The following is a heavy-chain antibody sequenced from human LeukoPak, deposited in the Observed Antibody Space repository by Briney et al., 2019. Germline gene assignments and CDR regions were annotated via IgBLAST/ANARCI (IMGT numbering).Heavy chain of an antibody. CDR2: ISGSGGST. D-gene: IGHD5-18*01. CDR3: AKGEQLWLSYYFDY. CDR1: GFTFSSYA. Sequence: PGGSLRLSCAASGFTFSSYAMSWVRQAPGKGLEWVSAISGSGGSTYYADSVKGRFTISRDNSKNTLYPQMNSLRAEDTAVYYCAKGEQLWLSYYFDYWGQGTLVTVSS. V-gene: IGHV3-23*01. J-gene: IGHJ4*02.